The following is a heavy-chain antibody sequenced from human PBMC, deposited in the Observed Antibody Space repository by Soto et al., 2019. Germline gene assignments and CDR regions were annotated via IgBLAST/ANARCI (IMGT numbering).Heavy chain of an antibody. CDR1: GGSISSSSYY. Sequence: TSETLSLTCTVSGGSISSSSYYWGWIRQPPGKGLEWIGIIYFIGSTYYNPSLKSRVTISVDTSNNQFSLKLSSVTAADTVVYYCARVIAARRAYYYGMDVWGQGTTVTVSS. D-gene: IGHD6-6*01. V-gene: IGHV4-39*01. CDR2: IYFIGST. J-gene: IGHJ6*02. CDR3: ARVIAARRAYYYGMDV.